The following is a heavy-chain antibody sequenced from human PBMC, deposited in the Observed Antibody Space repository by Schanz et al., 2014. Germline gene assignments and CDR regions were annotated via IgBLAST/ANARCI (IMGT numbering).Heavy chain of an antibody. Sequence: QVQLVQSGAEVKKPGASVKVSCKASGYTFTVYYIHWVRQAPGQGLEWMGPLSPYSGDTNYAQKFQGRVTMTRDTSISTAYMALSRLRSDDTAVYYCARGGLSGYDAVGWGQGTLVTVSS. J-gene: IGHJ4*02. CDR1: GYTFTVYY. V-gene: IGHV1-2*06. CDR3: ARGGLSGYDAVG. D-gene: IGHD5-12*01. CDR2: LSPYSGDT.